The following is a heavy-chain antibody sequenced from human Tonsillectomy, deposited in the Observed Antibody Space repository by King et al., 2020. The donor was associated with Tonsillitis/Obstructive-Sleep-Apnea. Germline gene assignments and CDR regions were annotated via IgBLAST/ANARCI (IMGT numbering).Heavy chain of an antibody. CDR3: AGGRKGQSWFFHL. CDR1: GASITDYY. CDR2: ISDSGTT. J-gene: IGHJ2*01. Sequence: HVQLQESGPGLVKPSETLSLTCTVSGASITDYYWSWIRQPPGRGLEWIGYISDSGTTNYNPSLKSRVNISVDASKNSFSLRLTSVTAADTAVYYCAGGRKGQSWFFHLWGRGTLATVSS. V-gene: IGHV4-59*01.